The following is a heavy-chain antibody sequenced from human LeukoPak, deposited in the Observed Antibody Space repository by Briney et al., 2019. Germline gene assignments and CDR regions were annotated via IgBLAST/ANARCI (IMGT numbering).Heavy chain of an antibody. V-gene: IGHV1-69*05. D-gene: IGHD4-17*01. Sequence: ASVKVSCKASGGTFNRYAVTWVRQAPGQGLEWMGGITPIFGTANYAQKFQGRVTITTDESTDTAYMELTSLTSEDTAVYYCASGKYGLRGWFDPGGQGTLVTVSP. CDR1: GGTFNRYA. CDR3: ASGKYGLRGWFDP. CDR2: ITPIFGTA. J-gene: IGHJ5*02.